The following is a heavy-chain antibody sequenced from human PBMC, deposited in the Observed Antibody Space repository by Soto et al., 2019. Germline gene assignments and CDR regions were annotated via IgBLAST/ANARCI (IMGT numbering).Heavy chain of an antibody. CDR1: GFTFSSYG. J-gene: IGHJ6*03. V-gene: IGHV3-30*18. D-gene: IGHD3-3*01. Sequence: GGALRLSCAPSGFTFSSYGMHSVRQAPGKGLEWVAVISYDGSNKYYADSVKGRFTISRDNSKNPLYLQMNSLRAEDTAVYYCAKSNEYDFWSGYYQQYYYYYYMDVWGKGTTVTVSS. CDR3: AKSNEYDFWSGYYQQYYYYYYMDV. CDR2: ISYDGSNK.